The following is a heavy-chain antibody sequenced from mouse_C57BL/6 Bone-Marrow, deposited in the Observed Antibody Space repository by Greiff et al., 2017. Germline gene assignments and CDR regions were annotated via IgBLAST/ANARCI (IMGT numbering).Heavy chain of an antibody. CDR2: IYPGGGYT. CDR1: GYTFTNYW. CDR3: ARYGYDRGYYAMDY. J-gene: IGHJ4*01. Sequence: VQLQQSGAELVRPGTSVKMSCKASGYTFTNYWIGWAKQRPGHGLEWIGDIYPGGGYTNYNEKFKGKAPLTADKSSSTAYMQFSSLTSEDSAIXYCARYGYDRGYYAMDYWGQGTSVTVSS. D-gene: IGHD2-2*01. V-gene: IGHV1-63*01.